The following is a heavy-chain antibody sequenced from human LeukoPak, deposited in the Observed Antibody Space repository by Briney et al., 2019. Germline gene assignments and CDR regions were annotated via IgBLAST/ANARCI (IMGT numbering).Heavy chain of an antibody. CDR1: GFTFSSYW. V-gene: IGHV3-7*03. CDR2: KKQDGSET. J-gene: IGHJ4*02. CDR3: VRAMDY. Sequence: SGGSLRLSCAASGFTFSSYWMSWVRQAPGRGLEWVANKKQDGSETYYVDSVKGRFTISRDNAKNSLYLQMNGLRVEDTAVYYCVRAMDYWGQGTLVTVSS.